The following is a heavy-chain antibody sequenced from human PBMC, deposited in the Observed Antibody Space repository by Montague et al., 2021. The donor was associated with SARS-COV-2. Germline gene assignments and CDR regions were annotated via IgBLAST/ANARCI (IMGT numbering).Heavy chain of an antibody. CDR1: GGSINYYY. Sequence: SETLSLTCTVSGGSINYYYWHWLRQSAAKGLEWIGRIYSSGNANYSPSLKSRVTMSVDTSKNQFSLKLSSVTAADTAVYYCARGARQGYGFRLGSFDSWGQGTLVTVSS. D-gene: IGHD3/OR15-3a*01. CDR2: IYSSGNA. CDR3: ARGARQGYGFRLGSFDS. V-gene: IGHV4-4*07. J-gene: IGHJ4*02.